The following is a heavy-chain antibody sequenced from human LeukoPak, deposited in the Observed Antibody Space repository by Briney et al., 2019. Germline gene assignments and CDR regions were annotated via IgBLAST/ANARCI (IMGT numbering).Heavy chain of an antibody. J-gene: IGHJ4*02. CDR3: ARALRITMIGDY. CDR1: GFAFSSYE. CDR2: ISSSGNTI. V-gene: IGHV3-48*03. Sequence: PGGSLRLSCAASGFAFSSYEMNWVRQAPGKGLEWVSYISSSGNTIHYADSVKGRFTISRDNDKNSMFLQMNSLRAEDTAVYYCARALRITMIGDYWGQGTLDTVSS. D-gene: IGHD3-22*01.